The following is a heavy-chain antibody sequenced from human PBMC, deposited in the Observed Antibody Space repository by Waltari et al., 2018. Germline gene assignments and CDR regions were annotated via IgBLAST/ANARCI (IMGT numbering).Heavy chain of an antibody. CDR2: IIPIFGTA. V-gene: IGHV1-69*05. Sequence: QVQLVQSGAEVKKPGSSVKVSCKASGGTFSSYAISWVRQAPGQGLEWMGGIIPIFGTANYAQKFQGRVTITTDESTSAAYMELSSLRSEDTAVYYCARVYIIAAAGTLGWFDPWGQGTLVTVSS. CDR1: GGTFSSYA. CDR3: ARVYIIAAAGTLGWFDP. D-gene: IGHD6-13*01. J-gene: IGHJ5*02.